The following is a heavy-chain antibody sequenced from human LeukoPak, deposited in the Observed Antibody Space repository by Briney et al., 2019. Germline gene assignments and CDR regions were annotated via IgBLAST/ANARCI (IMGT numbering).Heavy chain of an antibody. J-gene: IGHJ4*02. CDR3: ARVPPATAISYFDY. D-gene: IGHD2-21*02. Sequence: SETLSLTCTVSGGSISSSSYYWGWIRQPPGKGLEWIGSIYYSGSTYYNPSLKSRVTISVDTSKNQFSLKLSSVTAADTAVYYCARVPPATAISYFDYWGQGTLVTVSS. V-gene: IGHV4-39*07. CDR1: GGSISSSSYY. CDR2: IYYSGST.